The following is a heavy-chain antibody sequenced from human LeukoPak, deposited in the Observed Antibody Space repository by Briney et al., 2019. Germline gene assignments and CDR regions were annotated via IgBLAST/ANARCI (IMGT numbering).Heavy chain of an antibody. J-gene: IGHJ5*02. V-gene: IGHV4-59*01. CDR2: IYYSGST. Sequence: PSETLSLTCTVSGGSISSYYWSWIRQPPGKGLEWIGYIYYSGSTNYNPSLKSRVTISVDTSKNQFSLKLSSVTAADTAVYYCARDGCSGGSCYRGGFDPWGQGTLATVSS. CDR1: GGSISSYY. CDR3: ARDGCSGGSCYRGGFDP. D-gene: IGHD2-15*01.